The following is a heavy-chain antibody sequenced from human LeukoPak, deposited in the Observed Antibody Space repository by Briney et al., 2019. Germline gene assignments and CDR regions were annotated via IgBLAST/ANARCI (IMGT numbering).Heavy chain of an antibody. CDR1: GYSFTSYW. Sequence: GESLKISCKGSGYSFTSYWIGWARQMPGKGLEWMGIIYPGDSDTRYSPSFQGQVTISADKSISTASLQWSSLTASDTAMYYCARRLGYYDILTGYYTDGYYFDYWGQGTLVTVSS. V-gene: IGHV5-51*01. D-gene: IGHD3-9*01. J-gene: IGHJ4*02. CDR2: IYPGDSDT. CDR3: ARRLGYYDILTGYYTDGYYFDY.